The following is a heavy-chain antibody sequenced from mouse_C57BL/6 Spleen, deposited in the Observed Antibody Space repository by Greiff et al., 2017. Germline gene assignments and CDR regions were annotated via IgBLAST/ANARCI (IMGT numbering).Heavy chain of an antibody. Sequence: QVQLKESGAELVRPGASVKLSCKASGYTFTDYYINWVKQRPGQGLEWIARIYPGSGNTYYNEKFKGKATLTAEKSSSTAYMQLSSLTSEDSAVYFCARGGTTYYADFDYWGQGTTLTVAS. J-gene: IGHJ2*01. CDR2: IYPGSGNT. CDR3: ARGGTTYYADFDY. D-gene: IGHD2-10*01. CDR1: GYTFTDYY. V-gene: IGHV1-76*01.